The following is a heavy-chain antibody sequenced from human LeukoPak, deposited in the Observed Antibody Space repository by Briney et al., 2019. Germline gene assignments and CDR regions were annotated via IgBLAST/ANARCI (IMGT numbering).Heavy chain of an antibody. Sequence: GSLRLSCAASGSTFNTYAMHWVRQAPGKGLEWVAVISFDGSNKYYADSVKGRFTISRDNSKNTMYMKMNSLRAEDTAVYYCARESGYSYGRFDYWGQGTLVTVSS. CDR2: ISFDGSNK. CDR1: GSTFNTYA. D-gene: IGHD5-18*01. V-gene: IGHV3-30*04. CDR3: ARESGYSYGRFDY. J-gene: IGHJ4*02.